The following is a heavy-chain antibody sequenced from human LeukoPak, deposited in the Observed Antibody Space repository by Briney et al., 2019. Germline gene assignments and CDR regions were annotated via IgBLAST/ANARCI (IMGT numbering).Heavy chain of an antibody. CDR2: IYYSGST. CDR1: GGSISSSSYY. V-gene: IGHV4-39*07. J-gene: IGHJ5*02. Sequence: PSETLSLTCTVSGGSISSSSYYWGWIRQPPGKGLEWIESIYYSGSTYYNPSLKSRVTISVDTSKNQFSLKLSSVTAADTAVYYCASDGGATSWFDPWGQGTLVTVSS. CDR3: ASDGGATSWFDP. D-gene: IGHD5-12*01.